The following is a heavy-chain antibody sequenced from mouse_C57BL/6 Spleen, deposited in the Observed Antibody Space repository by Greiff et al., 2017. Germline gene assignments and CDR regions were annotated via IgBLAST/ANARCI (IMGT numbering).Heavy chain of an antibody. CDR2: IYPYNYGT. CDR3: ARGRYDCPTMTH. CDR1: GYTFTSYV. D-gene: IGHD2-4*01. Sequence: VQLQQSGPELVKPGASVKMSCKASGYTFTSYVMHWVKQKPGQGLEWIGYIYPYNYGTKYNEKFKGKATLTSDKSSSTAYMARSSLTSEDSAVYYCARGRYDCPTMTHWGQGTTLTVSS. J-gene: IGHJ2*01. V-gene: IGHV1-14*01.